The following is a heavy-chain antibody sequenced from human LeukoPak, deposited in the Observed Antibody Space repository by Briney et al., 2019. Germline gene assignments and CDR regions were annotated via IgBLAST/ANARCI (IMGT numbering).Heavy chain of an antibody. CDR1: GGSISRNSYS. CDR3: ARHVTADNWFDP. J-gene: IGHJ5*02. Sequence: SETLSLACTVSGGSISRNSYSWGWIRQPPGKGLEWIGSISDSGTIHYNPSLKSRVTILVDTSKKQVSLKVNAVTAADTAVYYCARHVTADNWFDPWGQGTLVTVSS. CDR2: ISDSGTI. V-gene: IGHV4-39*01.